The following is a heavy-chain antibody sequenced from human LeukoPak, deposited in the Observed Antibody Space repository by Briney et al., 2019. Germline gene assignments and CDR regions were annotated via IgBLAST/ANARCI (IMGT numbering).Heavy chain of an antibody. CDR3: AREMGGYPFDY. V-gene: IGHV3-48*03. J-gene: IGHJ4*02. CDR2: ISSSGITI. Sequence: GGSLRLSCAASGFLFSSFEVNWVRQAPGKWLEWVSYISSSGITIYYADSVKGRFTISRDNAKNSLYLQMNSLRAEDTAVYYCAREMGGYPFDYWGQGTLVTVSS. CDR1: GFLFSSFE. D-gene: IGHD5-12*01.